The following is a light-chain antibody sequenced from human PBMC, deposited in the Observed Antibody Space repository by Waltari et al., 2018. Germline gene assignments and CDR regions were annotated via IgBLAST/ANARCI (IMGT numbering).Light chain of an antibody. CDR3: QKYNSAPRT. J-gene: IGKJ1*01. V-gene: IGKV3-15*01. Sequence: IVMTQSPATLSVSPGEGATLSCRVSQSVSSNLAWYQQKPGQAPRLLISGASTRATGLPVRFSGSGSGTEFNLTISSRQSEDFAVYYCQKYNSAPRTFGQGTKVEIK. CDR2: GAS. CDR1: QSVSSN.